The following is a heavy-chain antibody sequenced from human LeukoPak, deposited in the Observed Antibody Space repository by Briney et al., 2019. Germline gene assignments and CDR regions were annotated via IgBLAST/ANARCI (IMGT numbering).Heavy chain of an antibody. D-gene: IGHD3-10*01. J-gene: IGHJ4*02. V-gene: IGHV4-38-2*01. CDR3: ARHLYYGSGTHIGY. CDR2: IYHSGST. CDR1: GYSISSGIY. Sequence: SETLCLTCAVSGYSISSGIYWAWIGLPPGKGLQWIGNIYHSGSTYYNPSLKSRVTISVDTSKNQFSLKLSSVTAADTAVYYCARHLYYGSGTHIGYWGQGTMVTVSS.